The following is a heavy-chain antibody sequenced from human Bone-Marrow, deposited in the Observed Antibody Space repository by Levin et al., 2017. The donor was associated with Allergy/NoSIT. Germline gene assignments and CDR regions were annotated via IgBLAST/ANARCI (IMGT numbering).Heavy chain of an antibody. D-gene: IGHD2-15*01. V-gene: IGHV3-33*01. Sequence: GGSLRLSCTASGFSFNNHGMHWVRQAPGKGLEWVAVIWWDGSNKYYGDSVRGRFTISRDNSKNALYLEMNSLRAEATAVYYCARDPESCSGGSCLQFDHWGQGNLVTVSS. CDR2: IWWDGSNK. J-gene: IGHJ4*02. CDR3: ARDPESCSGGSCLQFDH. CDR1: GFSFNNHG.